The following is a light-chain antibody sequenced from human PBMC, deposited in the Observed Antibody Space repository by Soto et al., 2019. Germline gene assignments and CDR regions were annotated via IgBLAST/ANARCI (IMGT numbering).Light chain of an antibody. CDR1: QNIDNF. V-gene: IGKV1-39*01. J-gene: IGKJ2*01. Sequence: DIQMTQSPSSLSASVGDRVTITCRASQNIDNFLNWHQQKPGEAPKHLVYAASSLQSGVPSRFSGSGSGTDFTLTINSLQPEDFATYYCQQSYSTPFTFGLGTKLEIK. CDR2: AAS. CDR3: QQSYSTPFT.